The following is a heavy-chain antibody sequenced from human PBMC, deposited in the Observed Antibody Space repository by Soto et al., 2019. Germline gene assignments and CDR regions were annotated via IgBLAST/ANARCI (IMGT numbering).Heavy chain of an antibody. J-gene: IGHJ5*02. CDR1: GFTLSGSA. D-gene: IGHD4-17*01. Sequence: GGSLRLSCAASGFTLSGSAMHWVRQASGKGLEWVGRIRSKANSYATAYAASVKGRFTISRDDSKNTAYLQMNSLKTEDRAVCYSTATVPMPSGFDTWGQGT. V-gene: IGHV3-73*01. CDR3: TATVPMPSGFDT. CDR2: IRSKANSYAT.